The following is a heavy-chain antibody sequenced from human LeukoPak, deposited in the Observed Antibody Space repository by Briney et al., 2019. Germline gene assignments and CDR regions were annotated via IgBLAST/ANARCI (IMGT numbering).Heavy chain of an antibody. D-gene: IGHD6-13*01. J-gene: IGHJ4*02. CDR1: GGTFSSYA. CDR2: IIPIFGTA. V-gene: IGHV1-69*01. Sequence: SVKVSCKASGGTFSSYAISWVRQAPGQGLEWMGGIIPIFGTANYAQKFQGRVTITADESTSTAYMELSSLRSEDTAVYYCARGTAAVSFPFDYWGQGTLVTVSS. CDR3: ARGTAAVSFPFDY.